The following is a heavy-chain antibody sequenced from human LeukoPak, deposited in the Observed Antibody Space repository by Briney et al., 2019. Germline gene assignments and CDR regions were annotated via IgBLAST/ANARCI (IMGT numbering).Heavy chain of an antibody. V-gene: IGHV3-23*01. CDR3: AKDRMVRGVIIN. D-gene: IGHD3-10*01. Sequence: ETLSLTCTVSGGSISTYYWSWVRQAPGKGLEWVSAISGSGGSTYYADSVKGRFTISRDNSKNSLYLQMNSLRAEDTAVYYCAKDRMVRGVIINWGQGTLVTVSS. CDR2: ISGSGGST. J-gene: IGHJ4*02. CDR1: GGSISTYY.